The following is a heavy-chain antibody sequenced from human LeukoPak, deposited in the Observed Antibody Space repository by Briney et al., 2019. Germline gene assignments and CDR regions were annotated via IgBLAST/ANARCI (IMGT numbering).Heavy chain of an antibody. Sequence: SETLSLTCTVSGDSISSGDYYWSWIRQAPGKGLQWIGYIHPSGSTYYSPSLKSRVTISVDRSKNQFSLKLSSVTAADTAVYYCARDPGIAAAGFDYWGQGTLVTVSS. CDR1: GDSISSGDYY. CDR3: ARDPGIAAAGFDY. J-gene: IGHJ4*02. V-gene: IGHV4-30-2*01. D-gene: IGHD6-13*01. CDR2: IHPSGST.